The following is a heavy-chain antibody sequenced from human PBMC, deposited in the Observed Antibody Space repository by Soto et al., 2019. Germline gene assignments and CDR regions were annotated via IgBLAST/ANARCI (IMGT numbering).Heavy chain of an antibody. Sequence: QVHLVQSGAEVKKPGSSVKVSFKASGDTFTDHTVTWVRQAPGQGLEWMGRSVQTLGMANYAQTFQGRVTITADTPMTPAYLELTGLTSDDSAVYYCASGDYSGGRCYSDFDFWGQGTLVTVSS. D-gene: IGHD2-15*01. CDR1: GDTFTDHT. J-gene: IGHJ4*02. CDR3: ASGDYSGGRCYSDFDF. CDR2: SVQTLGMA. V-gene: IGHV1-69*02.